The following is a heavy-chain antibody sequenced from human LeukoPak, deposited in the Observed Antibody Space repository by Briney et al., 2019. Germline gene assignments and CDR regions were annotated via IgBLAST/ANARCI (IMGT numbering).Heavy chain of an antibody. V-gene: IGHV3-74*01. D-gene: IGHD5-12*01. CDR3: ARDSRTEYSGYDEYFDY. J-gene: IGHJ4*02. CDR2: INSDGSST. CDR1: GFTFSSSA. Sequence: GGSLRLSCAASGFTFSSSAMSWVRQAPGKGLVWVSRINSDGSSTSYADSVKGRFTISRDNAKNTLYLQMNSLRAEDTAVYYCARDSRTEYSGYDEYFDYWGQGTLVTVSS.